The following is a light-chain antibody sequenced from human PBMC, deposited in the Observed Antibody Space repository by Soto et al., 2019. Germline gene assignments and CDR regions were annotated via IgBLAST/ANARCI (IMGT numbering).Light chain of an antibody. CDR2: GAS. CDR3: QQYNNWPWT. V-gene: IGKV3-15*01. J-gene: IGKJ1*01. Sequence: EIEMTQSPATLSVSLGERTTLSCRASQSVVTNLAWYQQKPGQPPRLLIYGASTRATGIPARFSGSGSGTEFTLTISSLQSVDFAVYSCQQYNNWPWTFGQGTKVDIK. CDR1: QSVVTN.